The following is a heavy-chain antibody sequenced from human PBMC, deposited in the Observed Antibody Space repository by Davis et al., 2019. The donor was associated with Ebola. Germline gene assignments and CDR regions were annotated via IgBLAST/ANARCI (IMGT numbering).Heavy chain of an antibody. V-gene: IGHV3-7*03. CDR1: GFTVSSNY. J-gene: IGHJ6*02. CDR3: ARDTIVVVPAAILFSYYGMDV. Sequence: GESLKISCAASGFTVSSNYMSWVRQAPGKGLEWVANIKQDGSEKYYVDSVKGRFTISRDNAKNSLYLQMNSLRAEDTAVYYCARDTIVVVPAAILFSYYGMDVWGQGTTVTVSS. D-gene: IGHD2-2*02. CDR2: IKQDGSEK.